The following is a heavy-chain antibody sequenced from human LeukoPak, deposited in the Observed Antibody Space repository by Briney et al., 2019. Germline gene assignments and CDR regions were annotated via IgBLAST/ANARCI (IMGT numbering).Heavy chain of an antibody. D-gene: IGHD6-13*01. CDR1: GGSVSSGNYY. Sequence: SETLSLTCTVSGGSVSSGNYYWSWIRQHPGKGLEWIGYIYYSGSTYYNPSLKSRVTISVDTSKNQFSLKLSSVTAADTAVYYCARETIAAAGTRFDYWGQGTLVTVSS. CDR2: IYYSGST. J-gene: IGHJ4*02. CDR3: ARETIAAAGTRFDY. V-gene: IGHV4-31*03.